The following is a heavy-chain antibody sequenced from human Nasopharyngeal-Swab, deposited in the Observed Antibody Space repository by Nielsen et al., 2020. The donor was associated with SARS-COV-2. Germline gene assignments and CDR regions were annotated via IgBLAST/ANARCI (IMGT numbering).Heavy chain of an antibody. D-gene: IGHD6-19*01. J-gene: IGHJ6*03. V-gene: IGHV4-4*02. CDR2: IYHSGST. Sequence: SETLSLTCAVSGGSISSSNWWSWVRQPPGKGLEWIGEIYHSGSTNYNPSLKSRVTISVDKSKNQFSLKLSSVTAADTAVYYCARASAVAGTYYYMDVWAKGPRSPSP. CDR1: GGSISSSNW. CDR3: ARASAVAGTYYYMDV.